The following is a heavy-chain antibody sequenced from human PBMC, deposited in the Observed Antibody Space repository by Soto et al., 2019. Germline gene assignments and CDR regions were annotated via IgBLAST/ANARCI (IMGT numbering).Heavy chain of an antibody. V-gene: IGHV3-48*03. Sequence: EGQLVESGGGWAQPGGSLSLSCAASGFTFSSFEMNWVRQAAGKGLECVAYISSGGSTKFYADSVKGRFTISRDNAKNSLLLQMHSLTAEDSAVYYCAREGLADGLDIWGQGTMVTVSS. CDR1: GFTFSSFE. J-gene: IGHJ3*02. CDR3: AREGLADGLDI. CDR2: ISSGGSTK.